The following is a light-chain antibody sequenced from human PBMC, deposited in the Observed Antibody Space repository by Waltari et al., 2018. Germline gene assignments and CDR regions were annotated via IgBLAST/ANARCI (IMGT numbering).Light chain of an antibody. J-gene: IGKJ1*01. CDR1: QSVSMA. CDR2: GAS. CDR3: QHYLKLPVT. V-gene: IGKV3-20*01. Sequence: SCRASQSVSMALAWYQQKPGQAPRLLIYGASTRATGIPDRFSGSGSGTDFSLTISRLEPDDFAVYYCQHYLKLPVTFGQGTTVEI.